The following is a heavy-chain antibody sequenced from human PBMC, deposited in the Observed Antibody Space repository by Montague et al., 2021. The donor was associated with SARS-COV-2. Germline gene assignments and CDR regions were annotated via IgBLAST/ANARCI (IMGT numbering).Heavy chain of an antibody. CDR1: GGSISDGGYS. Sequence: TLSLTCTVSGGSISDGGYSWTWIRQLPGKGLEWIGCIYYSGSTFYNPSLKSRLTISVDTSKNQFSLKLSSVTAADTAVYYCVREGGRFQLWLRGDDAYALWGQGTMVTVSS. CDR3: VREGGRFQLWLRGDDAYAL. J-gene: IGHJ3*01. D-gene: IGHD5-18*01. V-gene: IGHV4-31*03. CDR2: IYYSGST.